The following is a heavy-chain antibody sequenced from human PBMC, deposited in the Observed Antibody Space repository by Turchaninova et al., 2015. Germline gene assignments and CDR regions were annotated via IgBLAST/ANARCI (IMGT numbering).Heavy chain of an antibody. D-gene: IGHD3-16*01. CDR1: GGSFSGYL. CDR3: ARHEWGKNWAAFDI. Sequence: QVQLQQWGAGLLKPSETLSLSCDVYGGSFSGYLCSWSRRPPGKGLEYIGEVGHSGGTTYSPSLKSRVTISIDTSKNQFFLKLTAVTAADTAVYYCARHEWGKNWAAFDIWGQGTMVTVSS. V-gene: IGHV4-34*01. J-gene: IGHJ3*02. CDR2: VGHSGGT.